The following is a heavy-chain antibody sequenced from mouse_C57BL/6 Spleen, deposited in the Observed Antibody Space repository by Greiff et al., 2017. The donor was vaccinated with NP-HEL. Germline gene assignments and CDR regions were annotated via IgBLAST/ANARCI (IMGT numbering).Heavy chain of an antibody. J-gene: IGHJ2*01. CDR2: IDPSDSET. D-gene: IGHD2-4*01. V-gene: IGHV1-52*01. CDR3: ARHYDYDEGFDY. CDR1: GYTFTSYW. Sequence: VQLQQPGAELVRPGSSVKLSCKASGYTFTSYWMHWVKQRPIQGLEWIGNIDPSDSETHYDQKFKDKATLTVDKSSSTAYMQLSSLTSEDSAVYYCARHYDYDEGFDYWGQGTTLTVSS.